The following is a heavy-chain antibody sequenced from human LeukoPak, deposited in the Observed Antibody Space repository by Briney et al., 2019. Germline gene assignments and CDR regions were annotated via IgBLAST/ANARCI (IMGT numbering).Heavy chain of an antibody. Sequence: WETLSLTCTVSGGSISSYYWSWIRQPPGKGLEWIGYIYYSGSTNYNPSLKSRVTISVDTSKNQFSLKLSSVTAADTAVYYCARAIAAAGPLRRYIFDYWGQGTLVTVSS. CDR3: ARAIAAAGPLRRYIFDY. CDR1: GGSISSYY. CDR2: IYYSGST. D-gene: IGHD6-13*01. J-gene: IGHJ4*02. V-gene: IGHV4-59*12.